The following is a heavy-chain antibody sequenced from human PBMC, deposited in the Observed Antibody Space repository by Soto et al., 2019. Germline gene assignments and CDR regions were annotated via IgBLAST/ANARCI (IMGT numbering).Heavy chain of an antibody. D-gene: IGHD3-22*01. CDR1: GSTFTSYG. V-gene: IGHV1-69*01. Sequence: SVKVSCKASGSTFTSYGISWVRQAPGQGLEWMGWISPNFGTANYAQKFQGRVTITADESTSTAYMELSSLRSEDTAVYYCARGDYYDSSGYSWYFDYWGQGTLVTVSS. CDR3: ARGDYYDSSGYSWYFDY. J-gene: IGHJ4*02. CDR2: ISPNFGTA.